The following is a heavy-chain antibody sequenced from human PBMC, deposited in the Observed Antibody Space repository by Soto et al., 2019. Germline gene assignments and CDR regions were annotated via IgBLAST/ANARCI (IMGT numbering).Heavy chain of an antibody. J-gene: IGHJ3*02. CDR1: GGSISSSSYY. V-gene: IGHV4-39*01. CDR2: IYYSGST. CDR3: ARPWSNDLRGYSGYDGAFDI. D-gene: IGHD5-12*01. Sequence: SETLSLTCTVSGGSISSSSYYWGWIRQPPGKGLEWIGSIYYSGSTYYNPSLKSRVTISVDTSKNQFSLKLSSVTAADTAVYYCARPWSNDLRGYSGYDGAFDIWGQGTMVTVSS.